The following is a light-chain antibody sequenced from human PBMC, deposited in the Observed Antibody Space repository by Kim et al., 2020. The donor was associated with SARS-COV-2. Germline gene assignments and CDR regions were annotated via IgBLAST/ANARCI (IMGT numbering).Light chain of an antibody. CDR3: CACTESHTLV. J-gene: IGLJ3*02. CDR2: DVH. Sequence: QSAMTQPASMSGSPGQSVTISCLGTRSDIGDNDRVSWYQHHPGKAPHLVLYDVHNRPPGISSRFSGSKSGNTASLTISGLQIEDEATYYCCACTESHTLVFGGGTQLTVL. CDR1: RSDIGDNDR. V-gene: IGLV2-23*02.